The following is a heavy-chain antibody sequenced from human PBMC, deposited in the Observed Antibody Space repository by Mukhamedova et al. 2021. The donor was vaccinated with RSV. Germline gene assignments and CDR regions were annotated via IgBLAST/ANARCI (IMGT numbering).Heavy chain of an antibody. CDR3: ARFPPPVAGTDY. Sequence: GLEWIGEINHSGSTNYNPSLKSRVTISVDTSKNQFSLKLSSVTAADTAVYYCARFPPPVAGTDYWGQGTLGTVSS. J-gene: IGHJ4*02. D-gene: IGHD6-19*01. CDR2: INHSGST. V-gene: IGHV4-34*01.